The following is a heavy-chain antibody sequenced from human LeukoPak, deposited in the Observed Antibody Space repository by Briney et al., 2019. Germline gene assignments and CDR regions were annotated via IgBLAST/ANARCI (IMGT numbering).Heavy chain of an antibody. J-gene: IGHJ4*02. Sequence: GGTLRLSCAASGFTFSSYGMSWVRQAPGKGLEWVSAISGSGGSTYYADSVKGRFTISRDNFKNTLSLQMNSLRAEDTAVYYCAKESSGYYESDYWGQGTLVTVSS. D-gene: IGHD3-22*01. V-gene: IGHV3-23*01. CDR3: AKESSGYYESDY. CDR1: GFTFSSYG. CDR2: ISGSGGST.